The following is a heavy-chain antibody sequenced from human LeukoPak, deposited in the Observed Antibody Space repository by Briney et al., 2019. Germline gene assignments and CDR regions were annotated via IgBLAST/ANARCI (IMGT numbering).Heavy chain of an antibody. Sequence: NPSETLSLTCTVSDGSISSYYWTWIRQPPGKGLEWIGYIYYSGTTYYNPSLKSRVTISLDTSKNKFSLNLTSVNVADTAVYYCARAGGYSGYASNWGQGTLVTVSS. CDR3: ARAGGYSGYASN. CDR2: IYYSGTT. CDR1: DGSISSYY. D-gene: IGHD5-12*01. J-gene: IGHJ4*02. V-gene: IGHV4-59*01.